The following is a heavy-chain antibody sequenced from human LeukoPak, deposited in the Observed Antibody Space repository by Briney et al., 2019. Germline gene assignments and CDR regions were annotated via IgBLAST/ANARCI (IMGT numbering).Heavy chain of an antibody. CDR1: DGSIRNYY. CDR2: IYHTSST. J-gene: IGHJ5*02. V-gene: IGHV4-38-2*02. D-gene: IGHD2-2*01. Sequence: SETLSLTCTVSDGSIRNYYWSWIRQTPGKGLEWIGSIYHTSSTYRNPSLRSRVTISVDTSKNQFSLNLTSLTAADTAVYYCARGGSRYQLLNWFDPWGQGTLVTVSS. CDR3: ARGGSRYQLLNWFDP.